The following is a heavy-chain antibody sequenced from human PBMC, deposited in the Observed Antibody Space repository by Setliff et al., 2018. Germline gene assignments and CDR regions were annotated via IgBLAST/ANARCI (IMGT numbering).Heavy chain of an antibody. CDR2: INLNTGNI. CDR1: GFTFTDYL. CDR3: VRSGKFGMRFWFDQ. J-gene: IGHJ5*02. V-gene: IGHV1-2*02. Sequence: ASVKVSCKAYGFTFTDYLMNWMRQAPEQGLEWMGRINLNTGNIFYAQEFQGRVTLTRDTSISTAYMELSSLASDDTAFYYCVRSGKFGMRFWFDQWGLGTLVTVSS. D-gene: IGHD1-26*01.